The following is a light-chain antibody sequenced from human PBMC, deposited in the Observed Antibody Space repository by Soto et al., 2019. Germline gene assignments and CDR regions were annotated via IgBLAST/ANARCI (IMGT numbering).Light chain of an antibody. Sequence: QSALTQPASVAGSPGQSITISCTGTSSDGGSYNLVSWYQQHPCKAPKLMIYEGSKRPSGVSNRVSDSKSGNTASLTISGLQAEDEADYYCCSYAGSRVFGGGTTLTVL. V-gene: IGLV2-23*01. CDR3: CSYAGSRV. CDR1: SSDGGSYNL. J-gene: IGLJ3*02. CDR2: EGS.